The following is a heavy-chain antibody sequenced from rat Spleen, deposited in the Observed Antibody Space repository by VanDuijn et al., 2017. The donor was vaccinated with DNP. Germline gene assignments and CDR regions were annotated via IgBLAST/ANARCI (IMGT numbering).Heavy chain of an antibody. Sequence: EVQLVESGGGLVQPGGSLKLSCAASGFTFSDYNMAWVRQAPKKGLEWVASISKDGSSTYYRDSVKGRFTISRDNAKSTVYLQMDSLRSEDTATYYCARPARATVALFDNWGQGVMVTVSS. D-gene: IGHD1-1*01. CDR2: ISKDGSST. J-gene: IGHJ2*01. CDR1: GFTFSDYN. V-gene: IGHV5-7*01. CDR3: ARPARATVALFDN.